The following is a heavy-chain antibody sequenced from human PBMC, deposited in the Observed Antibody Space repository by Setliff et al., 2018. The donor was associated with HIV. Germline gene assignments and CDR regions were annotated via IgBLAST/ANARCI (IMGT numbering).Heavy chain of an antibody. V-gene: IGHV2-5*01. CDR3: ARIPQRWVHDY. CDR1: GFSLRTSGVG. Sequence: SGPTLVNPTQTLTLTCTFSGFSLRTSGVGVGWIRQPPGKALEWLALIYWNDDKRYSPSLKSRVTITKDTSKNQVVLTMTNMYPVDTATYYCARIPQRWVHDYWGQGTLVTVSS. J-gene: IGHJ4*02. CDR2: IYWNDDK. D-gene: IGHD1-1*01.